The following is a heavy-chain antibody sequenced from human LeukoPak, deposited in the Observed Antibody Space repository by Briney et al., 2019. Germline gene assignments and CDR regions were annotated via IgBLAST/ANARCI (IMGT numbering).Heavy chain of an antibody. D-gene: IGHD2-2*01. V-gene: IGHV3-20*04. CDR3: ARDTIPILGYCSSTSCHRFDY. J-gene: IGHJ4*02. CDR2: INWNGGST. CDR1: GFTFSNYA. Sequence: GGSLRLSCAASGFTFSNYAMNWVRQAPGKGLEWVSGINWNGGSTGYADSVKGRFTISRDNAKNSLYLQMNSLRAEDTALYYCARDTIPILGYCSSTSCHRFDYWGQGTLVTVSS.